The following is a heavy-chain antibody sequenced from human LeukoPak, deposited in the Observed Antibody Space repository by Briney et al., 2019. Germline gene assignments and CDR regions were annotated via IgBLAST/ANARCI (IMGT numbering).Heavy chain of an antibody. CDR2: ISYIGTT. Sequence: SETLSLTCTVSGDSISSRTSDFWGWIRQSPGKGLEWIAEISYIGTTFYNPSLESRVSISLDTSKNQFSLKLNAVTAADTAVYYCARGKGYCSSTSCYFSPILEWLFDAFDIWGQGTMVTVPS. CDR3: ARGKGYCSSTSCYFSPILEWLFDAFDI. CDR1: GDSISSRTSDF. J-gene: IGHJ3*02. V-gene: IGHV4-39*07. D-gene: IGHD2-2*01.